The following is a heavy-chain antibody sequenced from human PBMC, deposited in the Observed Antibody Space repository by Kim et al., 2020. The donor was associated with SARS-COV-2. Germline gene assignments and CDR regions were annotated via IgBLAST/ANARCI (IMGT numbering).Heavy chain of an antibody. CDR1: GFTFSSYG. V-gene: IGHV3-33*05. CDR3: AVGWSGFDY. J-gene: IGHJ4*02. Sequence: GGSLRLSCAASGFTFSSYGMHWVRQAPGKGLEWVAVISYDGSNKYYADSVKGRFTISRDNSKNTLYLQMNSLRAEDTAVYYCAVGWSGFDYWGQGTLVTVSS. CDR2: ISYDGSNK. D-gene: IGHD2-15*01.